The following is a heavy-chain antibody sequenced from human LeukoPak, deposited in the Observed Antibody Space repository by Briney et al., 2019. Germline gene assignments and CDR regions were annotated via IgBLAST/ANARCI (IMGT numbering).Heavy chain of an antibody. Sequence: SETLSLTCTVSGGSISSYYWSWIRQPAGKGLEWIGRIYYSGSTYYNPSLKSRVTISVDTSKNQFSLKLSSVTAADTAVYYCAGRPRVVVVAASYTDYWGQGTLVTVSS. J-gene: IGHJ4*02. CDR3: AGRPRVVVVAASYTDY. V-gene: IGHV4-59*05. CDR2: IYYSGST. CDR1: GGSISSYY. D-gene: IGHD2-15*01.